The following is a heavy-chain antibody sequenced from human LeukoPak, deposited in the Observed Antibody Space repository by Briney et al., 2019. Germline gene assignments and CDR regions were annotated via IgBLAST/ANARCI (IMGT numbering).Heavy chain of an antibody. J-gene: IGHJ4*02. Sequence: GGSLRLSCAASGFTFSSYEMNWVRQAPGKGLEWVSYISSSGSTIYYADSVKGRFTISRDNAKNSLYLEMNSLRAEDTAVYYCAREVPEYSSGWYGGQFDYWGQGTLVTVSS. D-gene: IGHD6-19*01. CDR3: AREVPEYSSGWYGGQFDY. V-gene: IGHV3-48*03. CDR2: ISSSGSTI. CDR1: GFTFSSYE.